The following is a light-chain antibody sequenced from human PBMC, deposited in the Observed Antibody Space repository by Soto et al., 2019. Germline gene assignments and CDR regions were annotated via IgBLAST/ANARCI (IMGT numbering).Light chain of an antibody. J-gene: IGLJ1*01. V-gene: IGLV2-23*01. Sequence: QSVVAQPASVSWSPGQSITISCTGTSSDVGSGNVVSWYQHYPGKAPQLMIYEGFKRPSGVSSRFSGSKSGNTASLTISGLQAEDEAEYYCCSHAGRNTYVFGTGTKVTVL. CDR2: EGF. CDR3: CSHAGRNTYV. CDR1: SSDVGSGNV.